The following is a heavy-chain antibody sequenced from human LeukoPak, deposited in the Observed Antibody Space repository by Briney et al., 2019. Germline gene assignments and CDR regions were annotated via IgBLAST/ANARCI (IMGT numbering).Heavy chain of an antibody. Sequence: RPGGSLRLSCAASGFTFDDYGMSWVRQAPGKGLEWVSGINWNGGSTGYADSVKGRFTISRDNAKNSLYLQMNRLRAEDTALYYCARRLVFNTRNAFDIWGQGTMVTVSS. CDR1: GFTFDDYG. J-gene: IGHJ3*02. D-gene: IGHD2-8*01. CDR3: ARRLVFNTRNAFDI. V-gene: IGHV3-20*04. CDR2: INWNGGST.